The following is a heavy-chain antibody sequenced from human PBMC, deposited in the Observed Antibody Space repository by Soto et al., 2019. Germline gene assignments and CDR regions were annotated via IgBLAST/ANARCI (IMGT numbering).Heavy chain of an antibody. CDR3: ANSIITGTIQLDY. CDR2: IYYSGST. CDR1: GGSISSSSYY. D-gene: IGHD1-20*01. J-gene: IGHJ4*02. V-gene: IGHV4-39*01. Sequence: SETLSLTCTVSGGSISSSSYYWGWIRQPPGKGLEWIGSIYYSGSTYYNPSLKSRVTISVDTSKNQFSLKLSSVTAADTAVYYCANSIITGTIQLDYWGQGTLVTVSS.